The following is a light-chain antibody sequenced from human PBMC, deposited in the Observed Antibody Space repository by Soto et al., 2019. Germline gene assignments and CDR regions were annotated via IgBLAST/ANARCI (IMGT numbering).Light chain of an antibody. Sequence: QSALTQPASVSGSPGQSITISCTGTSRDVGAYNYVSWYQQHPGKAPKLMIYDVSDRPSGVSNRFSGSKSGNTASLTISGLHAEDDGDYYCSSYTNSRTLVFGGGTQLTVL. J-gene: IGLJ2*01. CDR2: DVS. V-gene: IGLV2-14*01. CDR1: SRDVGAYNY. CDR3: SSYTNSRTLV.